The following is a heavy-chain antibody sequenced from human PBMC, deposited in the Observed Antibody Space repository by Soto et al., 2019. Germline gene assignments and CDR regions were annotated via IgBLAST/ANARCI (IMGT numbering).Heavy chain of an antibody. V-gene: IGHV1-69*12. Sequence: QVQLVQSGAEVKKPGSSVKVSCKASGGTFSSYAISWVRQAPGQGLEWMGGSITIFGTANYAQKFQGRVTITADESTSTAYMELSSLRSEDTAVYYCARDLRGAARRFTGFDYWGQGTLVTVSS. CDR1: GGTFSSYA. CDR3: ARDLRGAARRFTGFDY. D-gene: IGHD6-6*01. J-gene: IGHJ4*02. CDR2: SITIFGTA.